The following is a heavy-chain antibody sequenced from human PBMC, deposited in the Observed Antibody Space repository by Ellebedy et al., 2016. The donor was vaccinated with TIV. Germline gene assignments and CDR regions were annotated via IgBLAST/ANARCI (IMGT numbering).Heavy chain of an antibody. CDR1: GGSISSDY. V-gene: IGHV4-4*07. D-gene: IGHD2-8*01. CDR2: SHSSGTT. Sequence: MPSETLSLTCTVSGGSISSDYWRWIRQPAGTGLEWIGRSHSSGTTNYNPSLKSRVTMSVDTSKNQFSLKLSSVTAADTAVYYCGGSRNGYIDYWGQGTPVTVSS. J-gene: IGHJ4*02. CDR3: GGSRNGYIDY.